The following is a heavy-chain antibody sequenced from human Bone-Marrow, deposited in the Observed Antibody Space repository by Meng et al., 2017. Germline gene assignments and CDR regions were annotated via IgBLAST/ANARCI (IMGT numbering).Heavy chain of an antibody. V-gene: IGHV3-21*01. Sequence: GESLKISCAASGFTFSSYAMHWVRQAPGKGLEWVSSISSSSSYIYYADSVKGRFTISRDNAKNSLYLQMNSLRAEDTAVYYCARDAYGGGDCYCDYFQHWGQGTLVTVSS. CDR1: GFTFSSYA. CDR3: ARDAYGGGDCYCDYFQH. CDR2: ISSSSSYI. D-gene: IGHD2-21*02. J-gene: IGHJ1*01.